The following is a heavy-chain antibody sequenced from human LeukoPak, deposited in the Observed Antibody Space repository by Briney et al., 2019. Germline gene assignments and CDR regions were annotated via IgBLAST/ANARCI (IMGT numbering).Heavy chain of an antibody. CDR3: ARAILSGHPDS. Sequence: SETLSHTYSVSGFSMSTYYWTWLGQPPGKGLAWIGYIYYSSSTNYNPSLKTRVTISPDTSKNPFSLKLSSVTAADTAVYYCARAILSGHPDSWGQGTLVIVFS. CDR2: IYYSSST. J-gene: IGHJ4*02. V-gene: IGHV4-59*01. D-gene: IGHD3-3*01. CDR1: GFSMSTYY.